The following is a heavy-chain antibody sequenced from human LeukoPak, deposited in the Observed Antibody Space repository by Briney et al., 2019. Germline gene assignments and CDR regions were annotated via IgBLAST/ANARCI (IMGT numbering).Heavy chain of an antibody. J-gene: IGHJ4*02. CDR1: GFSFNSYA. CDR2: ISGSAGST. Sequence: PGGSLRLSCAASGFSFNSYAMSGVRQAPGKGLEWVSSISGSAGSTYYADSVKGRFTISRDNSKNALYLQMNSLRAEDTAVYYCAKDQGGIAAAAPFDYWGQGTLVTVSS. CDR3: AKDQGGIAAAAPFDY. V-gene: IGHV3-23*01. D-gene: IGHD6-13*01.